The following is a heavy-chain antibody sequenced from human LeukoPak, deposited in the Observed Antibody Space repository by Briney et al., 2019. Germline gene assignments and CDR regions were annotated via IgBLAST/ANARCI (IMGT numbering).Heavy chain of an antibody. CDR3: ARSTSFYYGSGISYYFDY. CDR1: GFTVSSNY. D-gene: IGHD3-10*01. V-gene: IGHV3-53*01. J-gene: IGHJ4*02. Sequence: GGSLRLSCAASGFTVSSNYMSWVRQAPGKGLEWVSVIYSGGSTYYADSVKGRFTISRDNSKNTLYLQMNSLRAEDTAVYYCARSTSFYYGSGISYYFDYWGQGTLVTVSS. CDR2: IYSGGST.